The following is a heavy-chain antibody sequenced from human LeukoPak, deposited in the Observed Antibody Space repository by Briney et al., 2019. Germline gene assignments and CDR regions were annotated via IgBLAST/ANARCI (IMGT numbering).Heavy chain of an antibody. CDR3: ARDTFGRYCSSTGCYGSDY. D-gene: IGHD2-2*01. CDR1: GFTFSSYA. CDR2: ITDSGGST. J-gene: IGHJ4*02. V-gene: IGHV3-23*01. Sequence: PGGSLRLSCAASGFTFSSYAMSWVRQAPGKGLEWVSAITDSGGSTYHADSVKGRFTISRDNSKNTLYLQMNSLRAEDTAVYYCARDTFGRYCSSTGCYGSDYWGQGTLVTVSS.